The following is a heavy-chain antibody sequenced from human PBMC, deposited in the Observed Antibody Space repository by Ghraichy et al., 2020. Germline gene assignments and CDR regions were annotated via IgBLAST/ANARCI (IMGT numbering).Heavy chain of an antibody. Sequence: SETLSLTCAVYGGSFSGYYWSWIRQPPGKGLEWIGEINHSGSTNYNPSLKSRVTISVDTSKNQFSLKLSSVTAADTAVYYCASPPSDKDSTADYWGQGTLVTVSS. CDR2: INHSGST. V-gene: IGHV4-34*01. J-gene: IGHJ4*02. D-gene: IGHD4-17*01. CDR1: GGSFSGYY. CDR3: ASPPSDKDSTADY.